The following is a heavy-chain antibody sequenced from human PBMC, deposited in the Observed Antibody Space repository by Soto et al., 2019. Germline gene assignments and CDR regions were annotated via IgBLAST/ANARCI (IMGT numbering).Heavy chain of an antibody. D-gene: IGHD1-7*01. J-gene: IGHJ4*02. CDR1: GYTFTSYG. Sequence: QVQLVQSGAEVKKPGASVKVSCKASGYTFTSYGISWVRQARGQGLEWMGWISAYNGNTNYAQKLQGRVTMTTDTSTSTAYMELRSLRSDDTAVYYCARSLLTGTRDTPLDYWDQGTLVTVSS. CDR3: ARSLLTGTRDTPLDY. CDR2: ISAYNGNT. V-gene: IGHV1-18*04.